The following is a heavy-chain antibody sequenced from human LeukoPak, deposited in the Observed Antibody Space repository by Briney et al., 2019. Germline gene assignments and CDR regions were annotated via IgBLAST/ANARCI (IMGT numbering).Heavy chain of an antibody. V-gene: IGHV1-69*13. CDR3: ARGASMVRGVRDFDY. CDR2: IIPIFGTA. Sequence: ASVKVSCKASGGTFSSYAISWVRQAPGQGLEWMGGIIPIFGTANYAQKFQGRVTITADESTSTAYMELSSLRSEDTAVYYCARGASMVRGVRDFDYWGQGTLVTVSS. D-gene: IGHD3-10*01. J-gene: IGHJ4*02. CDR1: GGTFSSYA.